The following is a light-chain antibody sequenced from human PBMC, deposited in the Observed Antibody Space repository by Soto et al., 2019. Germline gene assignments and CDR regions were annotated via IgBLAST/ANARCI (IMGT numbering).Light chain of an antibody. V-gene: IGKV3-15*01. CDR3: QQYNNWPFSIT. J-gene: IGKJ5*01. Sequence: EIVMTQSPATLSVSPGERATLSCRASQSVSSNLAWYQQKPGQAPRLLIYGASTRATGIPARFSGSGSGTEFTLTISSLQSEDLAVYYCQQYNNWPFSITFGQGTRLEIK. CDR2: GAS. CDR1: QSVSSN.